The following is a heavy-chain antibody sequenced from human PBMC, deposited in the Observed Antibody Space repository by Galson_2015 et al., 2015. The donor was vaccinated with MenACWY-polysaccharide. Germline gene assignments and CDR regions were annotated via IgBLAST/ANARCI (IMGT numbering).Heavy chain of an antibody. CDR2: INTDGSDK. CDR1: GFSFSGHW. J-gene: IGHJ4*02. Sequence: SLRLSCAASGFSFSGHWMTWVRQAPGKGLEWVSNINTDGSDKYQADSVKGRFIISRDNSKNSVYLQMNGLRVEDTAMYYCGKHFDYSFDYRGQGALVTVSS. D-gene: IGHD3-3*01. V-gene: IGHV3-7*01. CDR3: GKHFDYSFDY.